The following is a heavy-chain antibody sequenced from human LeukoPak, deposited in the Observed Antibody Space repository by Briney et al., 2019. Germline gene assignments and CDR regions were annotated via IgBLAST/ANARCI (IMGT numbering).Heavy chain of an antibody. Sequence: SGTLSLTCAVSGGSISSSNWWSWVRQPPGKGLEWIGEIHHSGSTNYNPSLKSRVTISVDKSKNQFSLKLSSVTAADTAVYYCARATWFGELLSAFDYWGQGTLVTVSS. D-gene: IGHD3-10*01. J-gene: IGHJ4*02. V-gene: IGHV4-4*02. CDR2: IHHSGST. CDR3: ARATWFGELLSAFDY. CDR1: GGSISSSNW.